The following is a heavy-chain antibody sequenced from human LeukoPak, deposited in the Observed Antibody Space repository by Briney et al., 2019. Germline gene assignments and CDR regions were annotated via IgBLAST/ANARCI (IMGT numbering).Heavy chain of an antibody. CDR3: ARGQQQLVNWFDP. Sequence: GRCLSLSCAVSGLTASINYMSWVSQAPGRGRGWVSVVYSGGRPYFANSVKGRFTISRDNSKNTLYLQMNSLRAEDTAVYYCARGQQQLVNWFDPWGQGTLVTVSS. V-gene: IGHV3-66*01. CDR1: GLTASINY. D-gene: IGHD6-13*01. J-gene: IGHJ5*02. CDR2: VYSGGRP.